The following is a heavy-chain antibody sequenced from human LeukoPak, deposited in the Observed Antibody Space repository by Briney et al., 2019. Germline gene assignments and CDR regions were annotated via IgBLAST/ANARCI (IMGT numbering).Heavy chain of an antibody. V-gene: IGHV3-49*03. CDR2: IRDKPSGGTT. Sequence: GGSLRLSCTASGFIFGDYIMSWFRQAPGKGLVCLGFIRDKPSGGTTEYAASVKGRFIISRDDSKTIAYLQMNSLKTEDTAVYYCTRVSSVSSSWPDAFDIWGQGTMVTVSS. CDR1: GFIFGDYI. D-gene: IGHD6-13*01. J-gene: IGHJ3*02. CDR3: TRVSSVSSSWPDAFDI.